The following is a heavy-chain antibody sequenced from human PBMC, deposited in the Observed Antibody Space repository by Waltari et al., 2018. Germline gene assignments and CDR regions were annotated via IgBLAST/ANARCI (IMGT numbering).Heavy chain of an antibody. CDR2: ISFDGTNK. CDR3: AKGERAFDV. V-gene: IGHV3-30*18. J-gene: IGHJ3*01. Sequence: QVQLVESGGGVVQPGRSLRLSCAASGFSFSSFGMHWVRQAPGKGLEWVTIISFDGTNKYYADSVKGRFTISRDNSKNMLFLQINSLRPEDTAVYCCAKGERAFDVWGQGTMVTVSS. CDR1: GFSFSSFG.